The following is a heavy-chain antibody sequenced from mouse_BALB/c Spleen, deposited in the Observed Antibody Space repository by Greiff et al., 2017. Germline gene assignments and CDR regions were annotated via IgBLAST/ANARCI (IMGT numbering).Heavy chain of an antibody. Sequence: EVQLQQSGPELVKPGASVKVSCKASGYAFTSYNMYWVKQSHGKSLEWIGYIDPYNGGTSYNQKFKSKGTLTVDTSSSTAYMHLSSLTSEDSAVYYCTRSGDFDYWGQGTTLTVSS. CDR3: TRSGDFDY. CDR1: GYAFTSYN. J-gene: IGHJ2*01. V-gene: IGHV1S135*01. D-gene: IGHD3-2*02. CDR2: IDPYNGGT.